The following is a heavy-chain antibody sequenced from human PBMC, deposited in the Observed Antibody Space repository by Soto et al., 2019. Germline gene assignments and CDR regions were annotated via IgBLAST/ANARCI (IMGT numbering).Heavy chain of an antibody. CDR1: GFTFSSYA. CDR3: AKATLLVVAAIQGNAFNV. V-gene: IGHV3-23*01. D-gene: IGHD2-15*01. CDR2: LSGSGGYT. J-gene: IGHJ3*01. Sequence: EVQLLESGGGLIQPGGSLRLSCAASGFTFSSYAMSWVRQAPGKGLEWVSALSGSGGYTHYADSVKGRFTISRDNSKNTLYLQMNSLRAEDTAVYYCAKATLLVVAAIQGNAFNVWGQGTMVTVSS.